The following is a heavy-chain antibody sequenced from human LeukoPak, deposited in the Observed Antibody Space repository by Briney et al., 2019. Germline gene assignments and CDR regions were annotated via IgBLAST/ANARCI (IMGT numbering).Heavy chain of an antibody. CDR2: TYDGGRG. V-gene: IGHV4-59*13. J-gene: IGHJ5*02. CDR1: GGYISSSF. D-gene: IGHD4-17*01. CDR3: ARLWRPHDYDNWFDH. Sequence: PSQSLSLTCTVSGGYISSSFWTWIRQAPGKGLELIGFTYDGGRGNYKPSLRSRVDISLDTSSNRYSLRLTSVTAADTGVYYCARLWRPHDYDNWFDHWGQGILVTVLS.